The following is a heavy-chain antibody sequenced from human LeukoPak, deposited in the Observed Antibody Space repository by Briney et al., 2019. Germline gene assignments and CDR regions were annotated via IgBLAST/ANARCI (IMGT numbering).Heavy chain of an antibody. CDR2: IYYSGST. V-gene: IGHV4-59*01. CDR1: GGSISSYY. Sequence: PSETLSLTCTVSGGSISSYYWSWIRQPPGKGLEWIGYIYYSGSTNYNPSLKSRVTISVDTSKNQFSLKLSSVTAADTAVYYCARSARNWNYPPDYWGQGTLVTVSS. J-gene: IGHJ4*02. CDR3: ARSARNWNYPPDY. D-gene: IGHD1-7*01.